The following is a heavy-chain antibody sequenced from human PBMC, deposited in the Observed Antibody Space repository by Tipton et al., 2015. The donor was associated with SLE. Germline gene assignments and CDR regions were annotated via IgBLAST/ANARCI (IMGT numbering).Heavy chain of an antibody. D-gene: IGHD2-15*01. V-gene: IGHV4-61*01. CDR2: ISYSGSA. J-gene: IGHJ4*02. CDR1: GGSISSSSHY. CDR3: ARAIDCSRGNCFSSLDS. Sequence: TLSLTCTVSGGSISSSSHYWSWIRQPPGKRLDWIGFISYSGSADYSPPLKSRVSISIDTSKNQFSLKLTSVTAADTAVYYCARAIDCSRGNCFSSLDSWGQGTLVAVSA.